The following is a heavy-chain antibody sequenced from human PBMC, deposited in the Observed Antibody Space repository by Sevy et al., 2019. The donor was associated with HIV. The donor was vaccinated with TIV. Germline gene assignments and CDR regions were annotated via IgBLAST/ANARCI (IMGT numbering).Heavy chain of an antibody. J-gene: IGHJ6*02. CDR1: GFSFSSYD. CDR2: IRYDGSNK. D-gene: IGHD5-18*01. CDR3: AREKVDTSMIFVEYYGMDV. Sequence: VGSLRLSCAASGFSFSSYDMHWVRQAPGMGLEWVAVIRYDGSNKHYGDSVKGRFTISRDNSKNALYLQMSSLRAEDTAVYYCAREKVDTSMIFVEYYGMDVWGQGTTVTVSS. V-gene: IGHV3-33*01.